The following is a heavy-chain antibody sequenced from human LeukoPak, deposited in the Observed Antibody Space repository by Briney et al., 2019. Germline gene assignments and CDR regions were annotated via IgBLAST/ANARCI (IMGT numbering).Heavy chain of an antibody. V-gene: IGHV3-30*04. Sequence: GGSLRLSCAASGFTFSSYAMHWVRKAPGKGLEWVAVISYDGSNKYYADSVKGRFTISRDNSKNTLYLQMNSLRAEDTAVYYCARGEGSGLDDYGDSNFDYWGQGTLVTVSS. CDR3: ARGEGSGLDDYGDSNFDY. CDR1: GFTFSSYA. D-gene: IGHD4-17*01. J-gene: IGHJ4*02. CDR2: ISYDGSNK.